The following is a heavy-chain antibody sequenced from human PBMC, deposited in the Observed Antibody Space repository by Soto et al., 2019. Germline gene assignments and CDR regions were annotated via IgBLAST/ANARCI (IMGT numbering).Heavy chain of an antibody. CDR2: ISYDGSNK. V-gene: IGHV3-30*09. CDR1: GFPFSSFA. Sequence: QVQLVESGGGVVLPGRSLSLSCAASGFPFSSFAMHWVRQAPGKGLEWVAVISYDGSNKYYADSVKGRFDISRDNSKNTLEMPVTSLRAEDTAVYFCAKDREGIVGVVAASDAFDIWGQRTMVTVSS. J-gene: IGHJ3*02. D-gene: IGHD2-15*01. CDR3: AKDREGIVGVVAASDAFDI.